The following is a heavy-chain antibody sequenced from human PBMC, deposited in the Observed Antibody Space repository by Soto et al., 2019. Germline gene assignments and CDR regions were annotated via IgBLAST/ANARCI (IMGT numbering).Heavy chain of an antibody. V-gene: IGHV1-18*01. CDR3: ARDLPPRSREVGRLYYYGMDV. CDR2: ISAYNGNP. J-gene: IGHJ6*02. D-gene: IGHD1-26*01. CDR1: GYTFTTYG. Sequence: QVQLVQSGAEVKKPGASVKVSCKAAGYTFTTYGIIWVRQAPGQGLEWMGCISAYNGNPTYAQKLQGRATMTTDTSTSTAYLELRSLRSDDTAVYYCARDLPPRSREVGRLYYYGMDVWGQGTTGTVS.